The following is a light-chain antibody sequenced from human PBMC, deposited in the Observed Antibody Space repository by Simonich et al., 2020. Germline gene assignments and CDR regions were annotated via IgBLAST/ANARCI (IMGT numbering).Light chain of an antibody. CDR3: QSADSSGTVV. CDR1: ALPKQY. CDR2: KDR. V-gene: IGLV3-25*03. J-gene: IGLJ2*01. Sequence: SYELTQPPSVSVSPGQTARFTCPGDALPKQYAYWYQQKPGQAPVLGIYKDRQRPSGIPGRFTGSSSGTTVTLTISGVQAEDEADYYCQSADSSGTVVFGGGTKLTVL.